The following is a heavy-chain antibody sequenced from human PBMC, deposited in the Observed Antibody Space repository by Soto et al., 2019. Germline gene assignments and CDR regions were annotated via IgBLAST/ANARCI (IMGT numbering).Heavy chain of an antibody. J-gene: IGHJ3*02. D-gene: IGHD3-22*01. CDR3: ARGMSITIPVVVIVAFET. CDR1: GGTFSSYA. Sequence: GASLKVSCKASGGTFSSYAISWVRQAPGQGLEWMGGIIPIFGTANYAQKFQGRVTITADESTSTAYMELSSLRSEDTAVYYCARGMSITIPVVVIVAFETCGQAPMVTV. V-gene: IGHV1-69*13. CDR2: IIPIFGTA.